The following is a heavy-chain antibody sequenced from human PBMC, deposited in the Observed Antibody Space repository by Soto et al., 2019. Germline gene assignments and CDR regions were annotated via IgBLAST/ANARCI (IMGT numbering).Heavy chain of an antibody. CDR1: GFTFSGNA. CDR3: AKGFSVANDY. CDR2: ISSTGFST. V-gene: IGHV3-23*01. D-gene: IGHD5-12*01. J-gene: IGHJ4*02. Sequence: GGSLRLSCAASGFTFSGNAMSWVRQAPGKGLEWVSGISSTGFSTYYADSVKGRFTTSRDNSKNTLYLQMNSLRAEDTALYYCAKGFSVANDYWGQGTLVTVSS.